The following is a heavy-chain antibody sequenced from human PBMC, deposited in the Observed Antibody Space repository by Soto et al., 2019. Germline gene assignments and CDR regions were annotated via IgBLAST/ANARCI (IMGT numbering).Heavy chain of an antibody. J-gene: IGHJ6*02. CDR2: INAYNGNT. V-gene: IGHV1-18*01. CDR3: ARYGYYYDSSGQEADYYYYGMDV. D-gene: IGHD3-22*01. Sequence: ASVKVSCKPSGGTFNNYGFSWVRQAPGQRLEWMGWINAYNGNTNYSQKFQGRVTITTDTSTSTAYMELRSLRSDDTAVYYCARYGYYYDSSGQEADYYYYGMDVWGQGTTVTVSS. CDR1: GGTFNNYG.